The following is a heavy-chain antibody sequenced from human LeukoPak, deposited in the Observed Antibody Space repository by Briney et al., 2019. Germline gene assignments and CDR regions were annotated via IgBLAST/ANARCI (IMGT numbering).Heavy chain of an antibody. CDR2: IYYSGST. V-gene: IGHV4-61*01. CDR1: GGSVSSGSHY. CDR3: ARMVSGYYELDC. Sequence: SETLSLTCTVSGGSVSSGSHYWSWIRQPPGKGLEWIGYIYYSGSTNYNPSPESRVAISVDTPKNQFSLNLSSVTAADTAVYYCARMVSGYYELDCWGQGTLVTVSS. D-gene: IGHD3-22*01. J-gene: IGHJ4*02.